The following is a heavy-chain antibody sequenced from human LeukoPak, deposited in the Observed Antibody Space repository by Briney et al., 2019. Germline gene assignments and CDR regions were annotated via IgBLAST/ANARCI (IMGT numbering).Heavy chain of an antibody. CDR2: IYGGDSET. J-gene: IGHJ4*02. CDR3: ARTTTYSSGWYGAY. CDR1: RYRYSDYW. Sequence: GESLKISCKGSRYRYSDYWIGWVRPMPGKGLEWMGIIYGGDSETRYSPSLQGQVTISADKSINTAYLQWSSLKASDTAMYYCARTTTYSSGWYGAYWGQGTLVTVSS. D-gene: IGHD6-19*01. V-gene: IGHV5-51*01.